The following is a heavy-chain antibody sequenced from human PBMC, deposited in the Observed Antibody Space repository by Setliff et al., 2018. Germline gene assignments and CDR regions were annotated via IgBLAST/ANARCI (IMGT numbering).Heavy chain of an antibody. V-gene: IGHV4-30-4*08. CDR2: IYYSGST. D-gene: IGHD5-12*01. Sequence: SETLSLTCTVSGGSISSGDYYWSWIRQPPGKGLEWIGYIYYSGSTYYNPSLKSRVTISVDTSKNQFSLKLSSVTAADTAVYYCAKTYSGYDKYYGMDVWGQGTTVTVS. CDR3: AKTYSGYDKYYGMDV. CDR1: GGSISSGDYY. J-gene: IGHJ6*02.